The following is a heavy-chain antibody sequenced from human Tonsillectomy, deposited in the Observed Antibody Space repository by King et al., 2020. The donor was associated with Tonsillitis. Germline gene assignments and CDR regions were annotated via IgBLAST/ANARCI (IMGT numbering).Heavy chain of an antibody. V-gene: IGHV3-23*04. CDR2: ISGRGGST. J-gene: IGHJ4*02. CDR1: GFTFSSYA. Sequence: DVQLVESGGGLVQPGGSLRLSCAASGFTFSSYAMSWVRQAPGKGLEWVSAISGRGGSTYYADSVKDRFTIARDNSKNTLYLQMNSLRAEDTAVYYCAKDVRVGGYYGSGSYADYWGQGTLVTVSS. D-gene: IGHD3-10*01. CDR3: AKDVRVGGYYGSGSYADY.